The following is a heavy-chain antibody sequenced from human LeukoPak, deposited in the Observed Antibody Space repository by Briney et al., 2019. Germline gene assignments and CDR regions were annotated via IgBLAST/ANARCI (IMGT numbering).Heavy chain of an antibody. CDR3: ARGYLNLDY. CDR1: GFTLSSYS. J-gene: IGHJ4*02. CDR2: ISSSSSAI. Sequence: TGGSLRLSCAASGFTLSSYSMNWVRQAPGKGLEWVSYISSSSSAIYYADSVKGRFTISRDNAKNSLYLQMNGLRAEDTAVYYCARGYLNLDYWGQGTLVTVSS. D-gene: IGHD1-26*01. V-gene: IGHV3-48*01.